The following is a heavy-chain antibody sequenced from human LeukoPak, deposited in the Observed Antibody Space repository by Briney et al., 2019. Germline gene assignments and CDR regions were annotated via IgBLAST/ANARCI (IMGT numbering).Heavy chain of an antibody. J-gene: IGHJ4*02. V-gene: IGHV1-2*02. CDR1: GYTFTGYY. D-gene: IGHD3-16*01. CDR3: ATALSLADFDY. CDR2: INPTSGGT. Sequence: ASVKVSCKASGYTFTGYYMHWVRRAPGQGLEWMGWINPTSGGTNYAQKFQGRVTMARDTSISTAYMELSSLRPDDAAFYYCATALSLADFDYWGQGTLVTVSS.